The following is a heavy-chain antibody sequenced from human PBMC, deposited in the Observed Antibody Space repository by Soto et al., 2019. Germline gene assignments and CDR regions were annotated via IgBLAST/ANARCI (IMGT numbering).Heavy chain of an antibody. CDR1: DSTFRSYS. CDR3: ARGGRGYTKDDTFDI. D-gene: IGHD2-2*02. V-gene: IGHV3-21*01. J-gene: IGHJ3*02. CDR2: ISSGSSVI. Sequence: EVQLVESGGGLVKPGESLRLSCVASDSTFRSYSMNWVRQAPGRGLEWVSIISSGSSVIFYADSMKGRFTISRDNTKNSLYPQMNSLRAEDTAVYYCARGGRGYTKDDTFDIWGQGTMVTVSS.